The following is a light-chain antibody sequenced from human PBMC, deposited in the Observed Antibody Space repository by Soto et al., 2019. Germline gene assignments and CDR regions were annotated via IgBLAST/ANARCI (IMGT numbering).Light chain of an antibody. Sequence: QSALTQPASVSGSPGQSTTISCSGTSSDIGAYDLVSWYQQHPGRAPKLIIYEVSHRFSGLSYRFSGSKSGYTATLTISGLQAEDEGDDYCTSLAPGRIYVFGSGTKVTVL. V-gene: IGLV2-14*03. J-gene: IGLJ1*01. CDR2: EVS. CDR1: SSDIGAYDL. CDR3: TSLAPGRIYV.